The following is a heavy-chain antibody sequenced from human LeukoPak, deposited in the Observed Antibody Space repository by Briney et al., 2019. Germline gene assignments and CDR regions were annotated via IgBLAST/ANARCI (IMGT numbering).Heavy chain of an antibody. Sequence: ASVKVSCKGSGYTFTGYYMHWVRQAPGQGPEWMGWINPNSGGTNYAQKFQGRVTMTRDTSISTAYMELSRLRSDDTAVYYCARDSLQDIVVVPTFDYWGQGTLVTVSS. CDR2: INPNSGGT. J-gene: IGHJ4*02. D-gene: IGHD2-2*01. CDR1: GYTFTGYY. V-gene: IGHV1-2*02. CDR3: ARDSLQDIVVVPTFDY.